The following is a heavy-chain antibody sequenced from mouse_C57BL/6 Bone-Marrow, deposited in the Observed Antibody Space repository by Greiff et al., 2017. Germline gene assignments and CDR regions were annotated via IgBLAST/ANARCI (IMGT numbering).Heavy chain of an antibody. V-gene: IGHV3-6*01. Sequence: EVKLQESGPGLVKPSQSLSLTCSVTGYSITSGYYWNWIRQFPGNKLEWMGYISYDGSNNYNPSLKNRISITRDTSKNQFFLKLNSVTTEDTATYYCARDITTVQGYFDYWGQGTTLTVSS. CDR1: GYSITSGYY. J-gene: IGHJ2*01. CDR3: ARDITTVQGYFDY. D-gene: IGHD1-1*01. CDR2: ISYDGSN.